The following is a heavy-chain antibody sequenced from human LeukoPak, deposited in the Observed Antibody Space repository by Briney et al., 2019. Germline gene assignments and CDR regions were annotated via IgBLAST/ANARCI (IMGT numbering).Heavy chain of an antibody. CDR1: GFTFSSYA. J-gene: IGHJ4*02. D-gene: IGHD5-12*01. CDR3: AREEGGYSGYGSVDY. CDR2: ISYDGSNK. Sequence: GGSLRLSCAASGFTFSSYAMHWVRQAPGKGLEWVAVISYDGSNKYYADSVKGRFTISRDNSKNTLYLQMNSLRAEDTAVYYCAREEGGYSGYGSVDYWGQGTLVTVSS. V-gene: IGHV3-30*04.